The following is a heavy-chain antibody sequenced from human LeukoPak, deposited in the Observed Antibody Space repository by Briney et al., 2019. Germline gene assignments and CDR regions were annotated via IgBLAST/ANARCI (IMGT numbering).Heavy chain of an antibody. D-gene: IGHD3-10*01. J-gene: IGHJ4*02. V-gene: IGHV3-43*01. CDR2: INWDGKST. CDR1: GFTFDDYT. Sequence: GGSLRLSCAASGFTFDDYTMHWVRQGPGKGLEWVSLINWDGKSTYYADSVKGRFTISRDNSRNSLYLQMNSLRSDDTALYYCATAVQSSLTGSFDYWGQGSLVTVSS. CDR3: ATAVQSSLTGSFDY.